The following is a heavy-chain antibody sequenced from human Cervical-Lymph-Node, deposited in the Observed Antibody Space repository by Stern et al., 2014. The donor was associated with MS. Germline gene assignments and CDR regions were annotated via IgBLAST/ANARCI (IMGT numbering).Heavy chain of an antibody. CDR1: GFTFRSYG. J-gene: IGHJ6*02. Sequence: MQLVESGGGVVQPGRSLRLSCAASGFTFRSYGMHWVRQAPGKGLEWVAVIWLGGNNEYYADSVKGRCTISRDNSKNSLYLQMNSLRADDTAVYYCARDPGIAMAVEGYYYYTMDVWGQGTTVTVS. CDR3: ARDPGIAMAVEGYYYYTMDV. D-gene: IGHD6-19*01. V-gene: IGHV3-33*01. CDR2: IWLGGNNE.